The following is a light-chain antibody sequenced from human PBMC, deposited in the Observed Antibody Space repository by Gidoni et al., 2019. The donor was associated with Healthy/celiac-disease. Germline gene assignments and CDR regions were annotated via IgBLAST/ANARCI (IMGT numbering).Light chain of an antibody. V-gene: IGKV3-15*01. J-gene: IGKJ2*01. CDR1: QSVSSN. CDR3: QQYNNWPPMYT. Sequence: EIVMTQSPATLSVSPGERATLSCRASQSVSSNFAWYQQKPGQAPRLLIYGASTRDTVIPARCRGSGCGTECTLTISSLQSEDCAEYYCQQYNNWPPMYTFXQXTKLEIK. CDR2: GAS.